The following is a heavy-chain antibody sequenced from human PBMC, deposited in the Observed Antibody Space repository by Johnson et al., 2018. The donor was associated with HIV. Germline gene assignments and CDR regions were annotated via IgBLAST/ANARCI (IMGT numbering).Heavy chain of an antibody. CDR3: ARDVKVCAFDI. D-gene: IGHD3-16*01. Sequence: VQLVESGGGLIQPGGSLRLSCVASGFTVSYNYMNWVRQAPGKGLEWVSVIYSGGNTYYADSVRGRFTISRDNSKNTLYLQMNSLRAEDTAVYYCARDVKVCAFDIWGQGTMVTVSS. J-gene: IGHJ3*02. V-gene: IGHV3-53*01. CDR1: GFTVSYNY. CDR2: IYSGGNT.